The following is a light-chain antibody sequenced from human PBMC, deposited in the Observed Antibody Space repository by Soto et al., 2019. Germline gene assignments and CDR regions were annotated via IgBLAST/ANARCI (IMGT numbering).Light chain of an antibody. CDR2: GAS. CDR3: QQYGGSPLVT. J-gene: IGKJ4*01. CDR1: QSISSGY. V-gene: IGKV3-20*01. Sequence: ETVLTQSPGTLSLSPGERATLSCRASQSISSGYLAWYQQRPGQAPRLLISGASNRATGIPDRFSGSGSGTAFTLTISRLEPEDFAVYYCQQYGGSPLVTFGGGTKVEIK.